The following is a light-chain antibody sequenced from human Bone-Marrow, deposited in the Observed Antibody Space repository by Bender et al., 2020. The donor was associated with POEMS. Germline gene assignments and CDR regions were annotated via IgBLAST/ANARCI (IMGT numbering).Light chain of an antibody. Sequence: QSALTQPASVSGSPGQSITISCTGTSSDVGAYNSVSWYQHHPGKAPKLMIYDVSNRPSGVSNRFSGSKSGNTASLTISGLQAEEEADYYCSSYTSSTSWVFGGGTKLTVL. J-gene: IGLJ3*02. CDR3: SSYTSSTSWV. CDR1: SSDVGAYNS. CDR2: DVS. V-gene: IGLV2-14*03.